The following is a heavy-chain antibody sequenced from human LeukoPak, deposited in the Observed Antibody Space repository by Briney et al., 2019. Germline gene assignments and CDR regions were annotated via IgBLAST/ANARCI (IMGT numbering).Heavy chain of an antibody. J-gene: IGHJ5*02. D-gene: IGHD4-17*01. Sequence: ASVKVSCKASGYTFNSYYMHWVRQAPGQGLEWMGIINPSGGRTSYAQKFQGRVTMTRDTSTRTIYIELYSLRSDDTAVYYCARGRRDYGDPRFDPWGQGTLVTVSS. CDR2: INPSGGRT. CDR1: GYTFNSYY. CDR3: ARGRRDYGDPRFDP. V-gene: IGHV1-46*02.